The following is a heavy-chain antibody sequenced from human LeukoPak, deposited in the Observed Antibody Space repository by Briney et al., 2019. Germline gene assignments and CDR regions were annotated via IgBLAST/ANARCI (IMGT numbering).Heavy chain of an antibody. CDR1: GFTFGDYA. D-gene: IGHD3-3*01. J-gene: IGHJ6*02. Sequence: PGRSLRLSCTASGFTFGDYAMSWFRQAPGKGLEWVGFIRSKAYGGTTEYAASVKGRFTISRDDSKSIAYLQMNSLKTEDTAVYYCTRDGDDFWSGYFYGMDVWGQGTKVTVSS. CDR3: TRDGDDFWSGYFYGMDV. CDR2: IRSKAYGGTT. V-gene: IGHV3-49*03.